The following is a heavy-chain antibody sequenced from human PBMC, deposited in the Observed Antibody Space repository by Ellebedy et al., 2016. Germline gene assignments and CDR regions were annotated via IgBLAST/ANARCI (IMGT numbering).Heavy chain of an antibody. CDR3: ARMPDYTEPYYFDY. CDR2: ISAYNGNT. Sequence: ASVKVSXKASSYTFTSYGISWVRQAPGQGLEWMGWISAYNGNTNYAQKLQGRVTMTTDTSTSTAYMELRSLRSDDTAVYYCARMPDYTEPYYFDYWGQGTLVTVSS. J-gene: IGHJ4*02. CDR1: SYTFTSYG. D-gene: IGHD4-11*01. V-gene: IGHV1-18*01.